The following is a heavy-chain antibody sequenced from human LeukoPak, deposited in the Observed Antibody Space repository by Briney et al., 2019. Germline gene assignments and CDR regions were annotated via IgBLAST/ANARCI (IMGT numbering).Heavy chain of an antibody. D-gene: IGHD5-18*01. V-gene: IGHV4-30-4*01. CDR3: ARVDTATVRYFDY. Sequence: SETLSLTCTVSGGSISSGDYYWSWIRQPPGKGLEWIGYIYYSGSTYYNPSLKSRVTISVDTSKNQFSLKLSSVTAADTAVYYCARVDTATVRYFDYWGQGTLVTVSS. J-gene: IGHJ4*02. CDR1: GGSISSGDYY. CDR2: IYYSGST.